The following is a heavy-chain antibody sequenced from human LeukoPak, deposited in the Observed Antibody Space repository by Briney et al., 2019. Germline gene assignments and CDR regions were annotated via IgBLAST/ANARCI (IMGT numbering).Heavy chain of an antibody. J-gene: IGHJ4*02. CDR3: AITMGATPY. D-gene: IGHD1-26*01. Sequence: PGGSLRLSCAASGFTFSSYAMSWVRQAPGKGLEWVSAISGSGGSTYYADPVKGRFTISRDNSKNTLYLQVNSLRAEDTAVYYCAITMGATPYWGQGTLVTVSS. V-gene: IGHV3-23*01. CDR1: GFTFSSYA. CDR2: ISGSGGST.